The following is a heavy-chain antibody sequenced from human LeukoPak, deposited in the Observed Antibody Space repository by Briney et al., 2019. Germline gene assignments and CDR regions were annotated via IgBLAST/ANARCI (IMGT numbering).Heavy chain of an antibody. CDR1: GFTFSSYS. Sequence: GGSLRLSCAASGFTFSSYSMSWVRQAPGKGLEWVSSISSSSSYIYYADSVKGRFTISRDNAKNSLYLQMNSLRAEDTAVYYCAREVDIRYFDYWGQGTLVTVCS. V-gene: IGHV3-21*01. CDR2: ISSSSSYI. J-gene: IGHJ4*02. D-gene: IGHD2-15*01. CDR3: AREVDIRYFDY.